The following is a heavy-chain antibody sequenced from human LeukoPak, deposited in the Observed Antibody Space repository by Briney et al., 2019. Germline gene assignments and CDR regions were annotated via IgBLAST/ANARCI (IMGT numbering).Heavy chain of an antibody. CDR1: GFTFSSYS. D-gene: IGHD6-13*01. Sequence: GGSLRLSCAASGFTFSSYSMNWVRQAPGKGLEWVSSIGGSSDYIFYADSVKGRFTISRDNAKNSLFLQMNSLRAEDTALYYFAREKSDSWHFAYWGQGTLVPVSS. CDR2: IGGSSDYI. J-gene: IGHJ4*02. CDR3: AREKSDSWHFAY. V-gene: IGHV3-21*01.